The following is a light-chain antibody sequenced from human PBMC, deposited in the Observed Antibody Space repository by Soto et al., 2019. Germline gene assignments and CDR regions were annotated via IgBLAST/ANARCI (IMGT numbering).Light chain of an antibody. J-gene: IGKJ2*01. V-gene: IGKV3-20*01. CDR1: QVIGSRY. CDR3: TQFGSSIPHT. Sequence: EIVMTQSPGTLSLSPGERATISCRASQVIGSRYLAWYHQQSGQAPSLLIYGASSRATGIPDRVSGSGSGTDFPRTIRRLEPEDFGVYYFTQFGSSIPHTFGQGTKLEIK. CDR2: GAS.